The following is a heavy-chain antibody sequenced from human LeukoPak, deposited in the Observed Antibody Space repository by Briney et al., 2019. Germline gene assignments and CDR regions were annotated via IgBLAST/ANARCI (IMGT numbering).Heavy chain of an antibody. D-gene: IGHD3-3*01. J-gene: IGHJ4*02. V-gene: IGHV4-4*02. CDR1: GDSIRSGHW. CDR2: IYTSGST. CDR3: ASFPGSGYYYRDY. Sequence: SETLSLICAVSGDSIRSGHWWTWVRHSPGKGLEWIGRIYTSGSTNYNPSLKSRVTISVDTSKNQFSLKLSSVTAADTAVYYCASFPGSGYYYRDYWGQGTLVTVSS.